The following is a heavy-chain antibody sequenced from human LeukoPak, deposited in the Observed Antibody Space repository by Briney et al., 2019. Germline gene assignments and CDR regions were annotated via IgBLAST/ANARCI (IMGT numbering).Heavy chain of an antibody. D-gene: IGHD2-15*01. CDR2: LSDSGDNT. CDR1: GFTFSTYA. Sequence: PGGSLRLSCAAPGFTFSTYAMTWVRQAPGKGLEWVSALSDSGDNTYYADSMTGRFTISRDNSKNTLYLQMNSLKAEDTAVYYCAKHGGRYFDLWGRGTLVTVSS. J-gene: IGHJ2*01. CDR3: AKHGGRYFDL. V-gene: IGHV3-23*01.